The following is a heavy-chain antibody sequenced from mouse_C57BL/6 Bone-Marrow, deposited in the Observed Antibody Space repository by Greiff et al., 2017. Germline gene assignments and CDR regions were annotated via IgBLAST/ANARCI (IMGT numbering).Heavy chain of an antibody. Sequence: QVQLQQSGAELVRPGPSVKVSCKASGYSFTNSLIEWVKQRPGQGLEWIGVINPGSGGTNYNEKFKGKATLTADKYSSTAYMQLRSLTSEDSSVYFCARTLDYELDCYSMNYWGQGTSVTVSS. CDR3: ARTLDYELDCYSMNY. CDR1: GYSFTNSL. J-gene: IGHJ4*01. D-gene: IGHD2-4*01. V-gene: IGHV1-54*01. CDR2: INPGSGGT.